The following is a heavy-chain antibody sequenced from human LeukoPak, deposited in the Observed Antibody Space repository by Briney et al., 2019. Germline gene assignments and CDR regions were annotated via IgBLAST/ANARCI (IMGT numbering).Heavy chain of an antibody. CDR1: GYTFTGYY. D-gene: IGHD5-18*01. J-gene: IGHJ4*02. CDR2: INPNSGGT. Sequence: GASVKVSCKASGYTFTGYYMHWVRQAPGQGLEWMGWINPNSGGTNYAQKFQGRVTMTRDTSISTAYMELSRLRSDDTAVYYCARREAAAMVSELDYWGQGTLVTVSS. V-gene: IGHV1-2*02. CDR3: ARREAAAMVSELDY.